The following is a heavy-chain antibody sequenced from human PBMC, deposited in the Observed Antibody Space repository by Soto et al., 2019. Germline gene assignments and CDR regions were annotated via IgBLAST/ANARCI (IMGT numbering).Heavy chain of an antibody. CDR1: GYTFTSYG. V-gene: IGHV1-18*01. CDR3: AREPPETPPDY. Sequence: GASVKVSCKASGYTFTSYGISWVRQAPGQGLEWMGWISAKNGNTNFAQKFRGRVTMTTDTSTSTVYMELRSLKPDDTAVYYCAREPPETPPDYWGQGTLVTVSS. J-gene: IGHJ4*02. CDR2: ISAKNGNT.